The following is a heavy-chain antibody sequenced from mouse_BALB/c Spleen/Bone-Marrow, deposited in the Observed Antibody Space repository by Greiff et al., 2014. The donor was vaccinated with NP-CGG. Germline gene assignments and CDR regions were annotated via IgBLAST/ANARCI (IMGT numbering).Heavy chain of an antibody. V-gene: IGHV14-3*02. Sequence: VHVKQSGAELVKPGASVKLSCTASGFNIKDTYMHWVKQRPEQGLEWIGRIDPANDNTKYDPKFQGKATITADTSSNTAYLQLSSLTSEDTAVYYCANYYYGSSLFAYWGQGTLVTVSA. CDR3: ANYYYGSSLFAY. CDR2: IDPANDNT. CDR1: GFNIKDTY. D-gene: IGHD1-1*01. J-gene: IGHJ3*01.